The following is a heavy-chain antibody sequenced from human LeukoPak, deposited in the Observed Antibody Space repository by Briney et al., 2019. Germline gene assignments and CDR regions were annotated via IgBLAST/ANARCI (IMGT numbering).Heavy chain of an antibody. V-gene: IGHV3-21*06. J-gene: IGHJ4*02. CDR2: IGPTGFDR. CDR3: ATETNGRHYDY. D-gene: IGHD1-14*01. CDR1: GLTFSTSG. Sequence: GGSLRLSCTTSGLTFSTSGFNWVRQAPGKGLGWVASIGPTGFDRYHADSIKGRFTISRDNANNFLYLQMDSLRAEDTAVYYCATETNGRHYDYWGQGTLLTVSS.